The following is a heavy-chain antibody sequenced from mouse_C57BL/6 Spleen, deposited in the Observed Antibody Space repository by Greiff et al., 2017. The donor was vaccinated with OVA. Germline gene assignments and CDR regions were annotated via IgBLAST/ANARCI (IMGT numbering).Heavy chain of an antibody. D-gene: IGHD1-1*01. CDR3: ARHAGSSYWYFDV. J-gene: IGHJ1*03. V-gene: IGHV5-9*01. CDR1: GFTFSSYT. CDR2: ISGGGGNT. Sequence: EVKLMESGGGLVKPGGSLKLSCAASGFTFSSYTMSWVRQTPEKRLEWVATISGGGGNTYYPESVKGRFTISRDNAKNTLYLQMSSLRSEDTALYYCARHAGSSYWYFDVWGTGTTVTVSS.